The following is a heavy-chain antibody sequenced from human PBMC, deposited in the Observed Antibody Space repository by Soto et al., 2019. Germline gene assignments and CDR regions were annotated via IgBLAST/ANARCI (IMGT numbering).Heavy chain of an antibody. CDR1: GFTVSSNY. Sequence: EVQLMESGGGLVQPGGSLRLSCAASGFTVSSNYMNWVRQAPGKGLEWVSVIFPGGSTYYADSVKARFTISRDISKNTVYLHMKSLSAEDTAVYCCARTALTHVFVDYWGQGTLVTVSS. D-gene: IGHD3-10*02. CDR2: IFPGGST. V-gene: IGHV3-66*01. J-gene: IGHJ4*02. CDR3: ARTALTHVFVDY.